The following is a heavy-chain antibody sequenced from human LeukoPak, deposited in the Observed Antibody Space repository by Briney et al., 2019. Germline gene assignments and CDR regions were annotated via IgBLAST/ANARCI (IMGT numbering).Heavy chain of an antibody. D-gene: IGHD3-16*01. CDR3: ARSFWGSYSDF. Sequence: GGSLRLSCAASGFTFSTYYMHWVRQAPGKGLVWVARIKADGRKTNYADSVKGRFTPSRDNAKNTLYLQMNSLRDEDTAVYYCARSFWGSYSDFWGQGTLVTVSS. CDR1: GFTFSTYY. V-gene: IGHV3-74*01. J-gene: IGHJ4*02. CDR2: IKADGRKT.